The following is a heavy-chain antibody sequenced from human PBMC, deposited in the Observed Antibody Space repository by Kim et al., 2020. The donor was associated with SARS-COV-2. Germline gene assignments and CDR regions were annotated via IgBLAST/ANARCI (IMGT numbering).Heavy chain of an antibody. D-gene: IGHD1-26*01. CDR2: MNSDGSTI. J-gene: IGHJ4*02. Sequence: GGSLRLSCAASGFTFSTHWMHWVRQAPGEALVWVSRMNSDGSTIDYADSVRGRFTISRDNAKNTLYLQVNSLTAEDTAVYYCATAGSYRLDNWGQGTLVTVSS. CDR1: GFTFSTHW. CDR3: ATAGSYRLDN. V-gene: IGHV3-74*01.